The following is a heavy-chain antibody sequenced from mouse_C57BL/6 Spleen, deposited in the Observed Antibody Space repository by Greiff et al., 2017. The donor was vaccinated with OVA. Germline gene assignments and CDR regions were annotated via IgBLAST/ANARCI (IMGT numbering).Heavy chain of an antibody. V-gene: IGHV10-3*01. CDR3: VRGDYDGRDSYSYAMDY. CDR2: IRSKSSNYAT. D-gene: IGHD2-4*01. Sequence: EVQVVESGGGLVQPKGSLKLSCAASGFTFNTYAMHWVRQAPGKGLEWVARIRSKSSNYATYYADSVKDRFTISRDDSQSMHYHQMNNLKTDDTAMYYCVRGDYDGRDSYSYAMDYWGQGTSVTVSS. CDR1: GFTFNTYA. J-gene: IGHJ4*01.